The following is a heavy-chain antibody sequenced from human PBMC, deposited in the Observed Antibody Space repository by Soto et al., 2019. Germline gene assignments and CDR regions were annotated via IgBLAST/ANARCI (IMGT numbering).Heavy chain of an antibody. CDR3: ERFFGGIVGANAFDY. CDR1: GGSVSSGSYY. Sequence: TSETLSLTCTVSGGSVSSGSYYWSWIRQPPGKGLEWIGYIYYSGSTNYNPSLKSRVTISVDTSKNQFSLKLSSVTAADTAVYYCERFFGGIVGANAFDYWGQGTLVTVYS. D-gene: IGHD1-26*01. V-gene: IGHV4-61*01. J-gene: IGHJ4*02. CDR2: IYYSGST.